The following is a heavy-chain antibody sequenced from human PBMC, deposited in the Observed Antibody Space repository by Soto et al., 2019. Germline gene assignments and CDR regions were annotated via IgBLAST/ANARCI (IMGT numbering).Heavy chain of an antibody. D-gene: IGHD4-17*01. V-gene: IGHV1-3*01. CDR2: INAGNGNT. CDR1: GYTFTSYA. CDR3: AREDGDYVAFDH. J-gene: IGHJ4*02. Sequence: QVQLVQSGAEVKKPGASVKVSCKASGYTFTSYAMHWVRQAPGQRLEWMGWINAGNGNTKYSQKFQGRVTITRDTSASTAYMELSSLRSEDTAVYYCAREDGDYVAFDHWGQGTLVTVSS.